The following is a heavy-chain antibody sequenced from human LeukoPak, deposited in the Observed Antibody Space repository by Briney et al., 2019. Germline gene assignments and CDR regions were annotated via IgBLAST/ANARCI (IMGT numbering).Heavy chain of an antibody. J-gene: IGHJ4*02. CDR3: ATSTAAAGTD. D-gene: IGHD6-13*01. Sequence: GGSLRLSCAASGFTFSSYAMSWVRQAPGKGLEWVSAISGSGSSISYADSVKGRFTISRDNAQNSLYLQMNGLRAEDTAIYYCATSTAAAGTDWGQGTLVTVSS. CDR1: GFTFSSYA. V-gene: IGHV3-23*01. CDR2: ISGSGSSI.